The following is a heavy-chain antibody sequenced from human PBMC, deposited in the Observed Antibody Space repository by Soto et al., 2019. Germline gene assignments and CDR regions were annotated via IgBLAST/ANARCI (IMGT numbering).Heavy chain of an antibody. D-gene: IGHD6-13*01. CDR1: GGSISSSSFH. CDR2: IYYSGST. CDR3: ARRERAAGTDWWFDP. J-gene: IGHJ5*02. V-gene: IGHV4-39*01. Sequence: QLQLQESGPGLVKPSETLSLTCTVSGGSISSSSFHWGWIRQPPGKGLEWIGSIYYSGSTYYSPSLRRRVTISVDTSKNQFSLKLSSVTAADTAVYYCARRERAAGTDWWFDPWGQGTLVTVSS.